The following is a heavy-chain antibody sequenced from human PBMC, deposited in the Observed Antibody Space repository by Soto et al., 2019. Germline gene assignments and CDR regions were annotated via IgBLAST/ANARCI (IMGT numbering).Heavy chain of an antibody. J-gene: IGHJ5*02. Sequence: QVQLVQSGAEVKKPGASVKVSCKASGYTFKTYGISWVRQAPGQGLEWMGWISAYNGNTNYAQKLQGRVTMTTDTSTNTAYMELRSLTSDATAVYYCARDYGSGSYWFDPWGQGTLVTVSS. CDR2: ISAYNGNT. CDR3: ARDYGSGSYWFDP. CDR1: GYTFKTYG. V-gene: IGHV1-18*01. D-gene: IGHD3-10*01.